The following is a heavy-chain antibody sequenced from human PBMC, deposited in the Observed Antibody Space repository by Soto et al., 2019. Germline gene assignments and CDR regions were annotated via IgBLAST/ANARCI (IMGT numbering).Heavy chain of an antibody. D-gene: IGHD3-22*01. J-gene: IGHJ4*02. CDR1: GYTFTNYA. CDR2: INAGNGNT. CDR3: ARGDYYDIHDY. Sequence: QVQLVQSGAEVKKPGASVKVSCKASGYTFTNYAMHWVRQAPGQRLEWMGWINAGNGNTKYSQKVQGRVTIPRDTSASTAYMELSSLRSEDTAVYYCARGDYYDIHDYWGQGTLVTVSS. V-gene: IGHV1-3*01.